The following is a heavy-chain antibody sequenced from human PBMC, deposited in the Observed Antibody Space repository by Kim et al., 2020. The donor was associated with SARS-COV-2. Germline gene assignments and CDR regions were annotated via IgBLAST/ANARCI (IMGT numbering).Heavy chain of an antibody. J-gene: IGHJ2*01. V-gene: IGHV3-23*01. CDR1: GFTFRNYA. CDR2: ISGSGDAT. CDR3: AKDREDYTVTVTPGSTWYFDL. Sequence: GGSLRLSCAASGFTFRNYAMSWVRQAPGRGLEWVSTISGSGDATYYANSVKGRFTISRDNSKSTLFVQMNSLRVEDTAIYYCAKDREDYTVTVTPGSTWYFDLWGRGTLVTVSS. D-gene: IGHD4-17*01.